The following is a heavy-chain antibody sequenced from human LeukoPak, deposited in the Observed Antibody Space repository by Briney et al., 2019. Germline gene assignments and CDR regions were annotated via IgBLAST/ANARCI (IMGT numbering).Heavy chain of an antibody. CDR3: SRGTYPYSSDT. V-gene: IGHV3-74*01. D-gene: IGHD3-10*01. CDR2: INGDGSRT. J-gene: IGHJ5*02. Sequence: GGSLRLSCAASGFTFSDYYMHWVRQAPGKGLLWISHINGDGSRTGYAGSVKGRFTISRDNAKNILYLQMNSLRAEDTAVYYCSRGTYPYSSDTWGQGALVTVSS. CDR1: GFTFSDYY.